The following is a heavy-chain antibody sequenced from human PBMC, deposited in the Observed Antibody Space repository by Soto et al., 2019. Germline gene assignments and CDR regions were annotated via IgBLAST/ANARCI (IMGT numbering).Heavy chain of an antibody. CDR2: IYHSGTT. CDR1: DFSISSGHY. V-gene: IGHV4-38-2*01. Sequence: SETLSLTCAVSDFSISSGHYWGWIRQPPGKGLEWIGSIYHSGTTYNNSSLKSRVTMSVDKSKNQFSLKLSPVTAADTAVYYCARWRNDCSTTSCYHFDYWGRGTLVTVSS. D-gene: IGHD2-2*01. J-gene: IGHJ4*02. CDR3: ARWRNDCSTTSCYHFDY.